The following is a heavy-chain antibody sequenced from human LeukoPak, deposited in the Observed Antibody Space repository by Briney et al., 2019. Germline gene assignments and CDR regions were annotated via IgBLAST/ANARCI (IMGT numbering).Heavy chain of an antibody. D-gene: IGHD6-13*01. CDR2: ISGSGGSK. J-gene: IGHJ4*02. CDR3: AKGTYSSPPPGYFDY. Sequence: GGSLRLSCAASGFTFSSYAMSWFRQAPGKGLEWVSGISGSGGSKYYADSVKGRFTISRDNSKNTLYLQMNSLRAEDTAVYYCAKGTYSSPPPGYFDYWGQGTLVTVSS. CDR1: GFTFSSYA. V-gene: IGHV3-23*01.